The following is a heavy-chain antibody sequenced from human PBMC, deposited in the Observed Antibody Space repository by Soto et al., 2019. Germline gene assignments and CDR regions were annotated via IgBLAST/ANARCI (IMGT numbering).Heavy chain of an antibody. V-gene: IGHV1-18*01. D-gene: IGHD5-18*01. CDR3: APHTLDTGMPSGY. J-gene: IGHJ4*02. Sequence: ASVKVSCKASGYTFTNYGVSWVRQAPGQGLEWMGWIGGYKGNTNYAQKHQGRVTLTTGTSTSTAYIELRSLRSDDTAVYYCAPHTLDTGMPSGYWGQGTLVTVS. CDR1: GYTFTNYG. CDR2: IGGYKGNT.